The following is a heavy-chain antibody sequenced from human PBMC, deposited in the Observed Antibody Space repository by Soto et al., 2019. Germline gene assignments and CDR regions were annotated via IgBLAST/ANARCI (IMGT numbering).Heavy chain of an antibody. CDR1: GGSISGGGYY. D-gene: IGHD3-9*01. V-gene: IGHV4-31*03. Sequence: TLSLNCSVPGGSISGGGYYWIWIRQRPGKGLEWIGYIYYSGSTYYNPSLKSRVTISVDTSKNQFSLKLSSVTAADTAVFFFKQKTAYDILTGPQNWFDPWGQGTLVTVSS. CDR2: IYYSGST. J-gene: IGHJ5*02. CDR3: KQKTAYDILTGPQNWFDP.